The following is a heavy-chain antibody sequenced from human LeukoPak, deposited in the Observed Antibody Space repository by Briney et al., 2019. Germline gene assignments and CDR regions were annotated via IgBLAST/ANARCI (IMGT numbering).Heavy chain of an antibody. CDR2: ITPTAGNT. CDR1: GFTFSTYA. CDR3: LGYCSGGSCYSGGY. J-gene: IGHJ4*02. V-gene: IGHV3-23*01. D-gene: IGHD2-15*01. Sequence: GGSLRLSCAASGFTFSTYAMSWVRQAPGKGLEWVSAITPTAGNTYYADSVKGRFTISRDTSKNTQFLQMNSLRAEDTAVYCCLGYCSGGSCYSGGYWGQGTLVTVSS.